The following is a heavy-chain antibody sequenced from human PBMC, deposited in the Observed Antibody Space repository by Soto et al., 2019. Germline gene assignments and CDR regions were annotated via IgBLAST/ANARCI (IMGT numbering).Heavy chain of an antibody. D-gene: IGHD4-17*01. CDR3: AKDPWEAARYGDYVCY. Sequence: GGSLRLSCAASGFTFSSYAMSWVRQAPGKGLEWVSAISGSGGSTYYADSVKGRFTISRDNSKNTLYLQMNSLRAEDTAVYYCAKDPWEAARYGDYVCYWGQGTLVTVSS. V-gene: IGHV3-23*01. J-gene: IGHJ4*02. CDR2: ISGSGGST. CDR1: GFTFSSYA.